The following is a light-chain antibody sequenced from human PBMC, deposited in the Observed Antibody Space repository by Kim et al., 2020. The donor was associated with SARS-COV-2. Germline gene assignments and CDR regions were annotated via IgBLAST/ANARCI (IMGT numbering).Light chain of an antibody. CDR2: DAS. CDR1: QSISYY. Sequence: PAERATLSCRASQSISYYLAWYQQKPGKAPRLLIYDASKRATGIPARFTGSGFGTDFTLTISSLEPEDFAVYYCQQRSNWLTFGGGTKVEIK. V-gene: IGKV3-11*01. J-gene: IGKJ4*01. CDR3: QQRSNWLT.